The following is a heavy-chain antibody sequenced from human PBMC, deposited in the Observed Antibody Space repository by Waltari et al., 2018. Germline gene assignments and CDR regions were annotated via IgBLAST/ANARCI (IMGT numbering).Heavy chain of an antibody. J-gene: IGHJ3*02. CDR2: IYYSGST. CDR3: ARRWVGATKDAFDI. D-gene: IGHD1-26*01. CDR1: GGSISRYY. Sequence: QVQLQESGPGLVTPSETLSLTCTVPGGSISRYYWSWIRQPPGKGLEWIGYIYYSGSTNYNPSLKSRVTISVDTSKNQLSLKLSSVTAADTAVYYCARRWVGATKDAFDIWGQGTMVTVSS. V-gene: IGHV4-59*08.